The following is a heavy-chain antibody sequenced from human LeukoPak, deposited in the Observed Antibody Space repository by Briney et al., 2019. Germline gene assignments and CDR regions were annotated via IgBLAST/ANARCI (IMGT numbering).Heavy chain of an antibody. CDR2: ISSSSSYI. J-gene: IGHJ4*02. CDR3: AKDGDDSSGPFDY. Sequence: GGSLRLSCAASGFTFSSYSMNWVRQAPGKGLEWVSSISSSSSYIYYADSVKGRFTISRDNAKNSLYLQMNSLRAEDTAVYYCAKDGDDSSGPFDYWGQGTLVTVSS. V-gene: IGHV3-21*01. D-gene: IGHD3-22*01. CDR1: GFTFSSYS.